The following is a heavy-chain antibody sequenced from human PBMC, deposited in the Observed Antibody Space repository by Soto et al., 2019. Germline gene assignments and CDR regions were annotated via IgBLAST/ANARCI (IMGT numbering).Heavy chain of an antibody. CDR2: ISTYNGYT. Sequence: ASVKVSCKASGYTFSRYGIGWVRQAPGQGLDWMGWISTYNGYTEYAQKVQGRVTMTTDTSTSTAYMELRSLRSDDTAVYYCARGGTYDSSGYYYDYWGQGTLVTVS. V-gene: IGHV1-18*01. CDR3: ARGGTYDSSGYYYDY. D-gene: IGHD3-22*01. CDR1: GYTFSRYG. J-gene: IGHJ4*02.